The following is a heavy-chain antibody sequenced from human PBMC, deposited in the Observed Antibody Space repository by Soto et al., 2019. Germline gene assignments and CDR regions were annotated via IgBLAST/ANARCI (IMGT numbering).Heavy chain of an antibody. CDR3: ASWGVTVLRYFDWFASKRLYYYYGMDV. CDR1: GFTFSSYA. D-gene: IGHD3-9*01. V-gene: IGHV3-30-3*01. CDR2: ISYDGSNK. Sequence: PGGSLRLSCAASGFTFSSYAMHWVRQAPGKGLEWVAVISYDGSNKYYADSVKGRFTISRDNSKNTLYLQMNSLRAEDTAVYYCASWGVTVLRYFDWFASKRLYYYYGMDVWGQGTTVTVSS. J-gene: IGHJ6*02.